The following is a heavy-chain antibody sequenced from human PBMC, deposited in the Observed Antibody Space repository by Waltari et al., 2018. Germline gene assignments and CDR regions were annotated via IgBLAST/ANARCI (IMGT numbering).Heavy chain of an antibody. CDR3: ARVAGFWSGYYYYYYGMDV. J-gene: IGHJ6*02. CDR1: GGSFSGYY. V-gene: IGHV4-34*01. CDR2: INHSGST. D-gene: IGHD3-3*01. Sequence: QVQLQQWGAGLLKPSETLSLTCAVYGGSFSGYYWSWIRQPPGKGLEWIGEINHSGSTNYNPSLTSRVTISVDTSKNQFSLKLSSVTAADTAVYYCARVAGFWSGYYYYYYGMDVWGQGTTVTVSS.